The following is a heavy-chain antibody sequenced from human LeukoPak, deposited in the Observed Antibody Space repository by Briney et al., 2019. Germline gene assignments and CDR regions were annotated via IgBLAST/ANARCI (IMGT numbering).Heavy chain of an antibody. CDR2: IYYGGST. CDR3: ARSFVLAFHFGF. Sequence: SETLTLTCTFSGGSISSTSYHWAWIRQPPGKGLEWIVNIYYGGSTHYNPSLKSRVTIFVDTSKNQFSLKLSSVTAADTAVYYCARSFVLAFHFGFWGPRTLVTVSS. J-gene: IGHJ4*01. CDR1: GGSISSTSYH. V-gene: IGHV4-39*01. D-gene: IGHD2-8*01.